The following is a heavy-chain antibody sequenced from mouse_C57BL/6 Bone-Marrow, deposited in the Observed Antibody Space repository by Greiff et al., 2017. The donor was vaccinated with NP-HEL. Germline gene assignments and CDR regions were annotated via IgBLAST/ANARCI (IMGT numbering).Heavy chain of an antibody. V-gene: IGHV5-4*01. Sequence: EVQLVESGGGLVKPGGSLKLTCAASGFTFSSYAMSWVRQTPEKRLEWVATISDGGSYTYYPDNVKGRFTISRDNAKNNLYLQMSHLKSEDTAMYYCARDPLTGSYYFDYWGQGTTLTVSS. CDR2: ISDGGSYT. D-gene: IGHD4-1*01. J-gene: IGHJ2*01. CDR1: GFTFSSYA. CDR3: ARDPLTGSYYFDY.